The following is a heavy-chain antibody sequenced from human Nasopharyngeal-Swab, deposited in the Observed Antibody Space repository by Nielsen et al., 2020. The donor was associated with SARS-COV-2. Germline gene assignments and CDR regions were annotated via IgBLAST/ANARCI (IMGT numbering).Heavy chain of an antibody. CDR2: ISYDGRNK. J-gene: IGHJ6*03. V-gene: IGHV3-30*18. CDR3: AKDRQAHYYYYMDV. Sequence: VRQATGKGLEWGAVISYDGRNKYYADSVKGRFTISRDNSKNTLYLQMNILRAEDTVAYYCAKDRQAHYYYYMDVWGKGTTVTVSS.